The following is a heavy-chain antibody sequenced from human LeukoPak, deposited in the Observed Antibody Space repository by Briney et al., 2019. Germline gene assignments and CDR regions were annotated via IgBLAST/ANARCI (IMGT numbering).Heavy chain of an antibody. D-gene: IGHD6-19*01. V-gene: IGHV1-2*02. Sequence: GASVKVSCKASGYTFTGYYIHWVRQATGQGLEWMGWINPNSGCTNYAQKFQGRVTMTRDTSISTAYMELSRLRSDDTAVYYCARVKQWLVLYFDYWGQGTLVTVSS. J-gene: IGHJ4*02. CDR3: ARVKQWLVLYFDY. CDR2: INPNSGCT. CDR1: GYTFTGYY.